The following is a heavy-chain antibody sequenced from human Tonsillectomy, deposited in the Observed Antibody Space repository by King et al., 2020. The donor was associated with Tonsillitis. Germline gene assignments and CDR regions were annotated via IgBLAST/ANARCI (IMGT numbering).Heavy chain of an antibody. CDR2: IIPIFAIT. Sequence: VQLVESGAEVKKPGSSVKVSCKASGGTFSSYAISWVRQAPGQGLEWMGGIIPIFAITNYAREFQGRVTITADESTSTAYMGLSSLRSEDTAVYYCARDVGYLAAARLDWFDPWGQGTLVTVSS. J-gene: IGHJ5*02. V-gene: IGHV1-69*01. CDR3: ARDVGYLAAARLDWFDP. D-gene: IGHD6-13*01. CDR1: GGTFSSYA.